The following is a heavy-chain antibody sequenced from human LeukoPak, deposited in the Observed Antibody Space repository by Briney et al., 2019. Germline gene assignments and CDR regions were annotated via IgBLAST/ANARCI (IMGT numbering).Heavy chain of an antibody. J-gene: IGHJ4*02. Sequence: GGSLRLSCLGSGFNFNDAWMNWVRQAPGKGLEWVGRVKTTKEGGTTDDTAPMKGRFTISRDDSKNTLYLQMNSLKTEDTAVYYCTNKNSDVDYWGQGTLVTVSS. CDR2: VKTTKEGGTT. V-gene: IGHV3-15*01. D-gene: IGHD4-23*01. CDR1: GFNFNDAW. CDR3: TNKNSDVDY.